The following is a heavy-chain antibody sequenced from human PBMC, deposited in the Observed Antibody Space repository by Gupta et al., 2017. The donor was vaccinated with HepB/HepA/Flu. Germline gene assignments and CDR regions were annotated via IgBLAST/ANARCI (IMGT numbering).Heavy chain of an antibody. Sequence: QVQLQQWGAGLLKPSETLSLTCAVYGGSFSGYYWSWIRQPPGTGLEWIGEINHSGSTNYNPALKSRVTISGDTSKNQFSLKLSSVTAADTAVYYCARGSNYCSSTSCYTNWFDPWGQGTLVTVSS. D-gene: IGHD2-2*02. V-gene: IGHV4-34*01. J-gene: IGHJ5*02. CDR3: ARGSNYCSSTSCYTNWFDP. CDR1: GGSFSGYY. CDR2: INHSGST.